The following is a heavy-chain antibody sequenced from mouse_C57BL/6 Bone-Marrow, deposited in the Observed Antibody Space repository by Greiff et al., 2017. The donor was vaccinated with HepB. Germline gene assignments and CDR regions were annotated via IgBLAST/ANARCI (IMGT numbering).Heavy chain of an antibody. CDR1: GYTFTSYG. D-gene: IGHD2-4*01. Sequence: QVQLQQSGAELARPGASVKLSCKASGYTFTSYGISWVKQRTGQGLEWIGEIYPSSGNTYYNEKFKGKANLTADKSSSTAYMELRSLTSEDSAVYFCAPDDYDGVDYWGQGTTLTVSS. V-gene: IGHV1-81*01. J-gene: IGHJ2*01. CDR3: APDDYDGVDY. CDR2: IYPSSGNT.